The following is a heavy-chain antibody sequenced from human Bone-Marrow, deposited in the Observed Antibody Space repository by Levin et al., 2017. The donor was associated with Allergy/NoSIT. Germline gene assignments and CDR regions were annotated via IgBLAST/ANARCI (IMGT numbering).Heavy chain of an antibody. CDR2: IYHTGST. J-gene: IGHJ3*02. CDR3: ARANSETGDAFDI. D-gene: IGHD1-7*01. CDR1: GGSISNGAYS. V-gene: IGHV4-30-2*06. Sequence: SETLSLTCAVSGGSISNGAYSWSWVRQSPGKGLEWIGFIYHTGSTFYNPSLKSRLTLSVDTSKNQFALNLTSVTAADTALYFCARANSETGDAFDIWGQGTMVTVSS.